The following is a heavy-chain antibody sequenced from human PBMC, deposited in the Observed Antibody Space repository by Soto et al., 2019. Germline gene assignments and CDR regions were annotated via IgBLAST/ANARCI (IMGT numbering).Heavy chain of an antibody. J-gene: IGHJ4*02. CDR3: ARRYGGNFDY. CDR2: IYYSGST. D-gene: IGHD1-26*01. V-gene: IGHV4-59*01. CDR1: GGSISSYY. Sequence: PSETVSLTCTVSGGSISSYYWSWIRQPPGKGLEWIGYIYYSGSTNYNSSLKSRVTISVDTSKNQFSLKLSSVTAADTAVYYCARRYGGNFDYWGQGTLVTVS.